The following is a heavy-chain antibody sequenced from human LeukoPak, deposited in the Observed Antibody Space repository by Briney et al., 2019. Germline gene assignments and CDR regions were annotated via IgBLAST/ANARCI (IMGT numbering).Heavy chain of an antibody. V-gene: IGHV7-4-1*02. CDR2: INTNTGNP. J-gene: IGHJ3*02. CDR3: ARDLALYSSSWYYDAFDI. Sequence: ASVKVSCKASGYTFTSYAVNWVRQAPGQGLEWMGWINTNTGNPTYAQGFTGRFVFSLDTSVSTAYLQISSLKAEDTAVYYCARDLALYSSSWYYDAFDIWGQGTMVTVSS. CDR1: GYTFTSYA. D-gene: IGHD6-13*01.